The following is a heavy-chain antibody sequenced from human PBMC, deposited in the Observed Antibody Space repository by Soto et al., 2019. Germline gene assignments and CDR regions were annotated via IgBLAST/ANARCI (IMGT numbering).Heavy chain of an antibody. V-gene: IGHV4-34*01. CDR3: GRVATKMDIQSIES. CDR2: VNPGGIT. CDR1: VASLSGYD. J-gene: IGHJ5*02. D-gene: IGHD2-21*01. Sequence: SETLSLTRAVYVASLSGYDWTWIRHPPGKGLEWIGEVNPGGITNYSPSVKSRLTISLDTSKKQVSLEMTSVTAADTAVYYCGRVATKMDIQSIESWGPGPPVKVSP.